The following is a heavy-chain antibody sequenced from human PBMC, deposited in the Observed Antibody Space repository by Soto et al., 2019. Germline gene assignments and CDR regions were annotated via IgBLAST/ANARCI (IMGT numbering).Heavy chain of an antibody. Sequence: QVQLVESGGGVVQPGRSLRLSCAASGFTFSSYGMHWVRQAPGKGLEWVAVISYDGSNKYYADSVKGRFTISRDNSKNTLYLQMNSLRAEDTAVYYCAKAVSSSWRLDDWGQGTLVTVSS. J-gene: IGHJ4*02. CDR3: AKAVSSSWRLDD. D-gene: IGHD6-13*01. V-gene: IGHV3-30*18. CDR1: GFTFSSYG. CDR2: ISYDGSNK.